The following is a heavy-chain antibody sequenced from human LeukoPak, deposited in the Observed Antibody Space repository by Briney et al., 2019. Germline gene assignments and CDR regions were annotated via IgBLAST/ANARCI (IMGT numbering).Heavy chain of an antibody. J-gene: IGHJ4*02. CDR3: ARSGYYYGSGSYYDY. CDR2: ISYDGSNK. V-gene: IGHV3-30*04. CDR1: GFTFSSYA. D-gene: IGHD3-10*01. Sequence: GGSLRLSCAASGFTFSSYAMHWVRQAPGKGLEWVAVISYDGSNKYYADSVKGRFTISGDNSKNTLYLQMNSLRAEDTAVYYCARSGYYYGSGSYYDYWGQGTLVTVSS.